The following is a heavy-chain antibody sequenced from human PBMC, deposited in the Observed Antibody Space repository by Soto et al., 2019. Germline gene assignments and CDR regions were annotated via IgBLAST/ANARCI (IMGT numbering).Heavy chain of an antibody. CDR1: GGTFSSYA. CDR2: IIPIFGTA. J-gene: IGHJ4*02. Sequence: QVQLVQSGAEVKKPGSSVKVSCKASGGTFSSYAISWVRQAPGQGLEWMGGIIPIFGTANYAQKFQGRVTITADESTSTAYMELSSLRSEDTAVYYCAREGWNEERQDLDFWGQGTLVIVSS. CDR3: AREGWNEERQDLDF. D-gene: IGHD1-1*01. V-gene: IGHV1-69*12.